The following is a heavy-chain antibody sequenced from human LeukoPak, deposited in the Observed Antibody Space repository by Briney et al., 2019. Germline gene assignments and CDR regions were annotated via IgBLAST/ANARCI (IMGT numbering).Heavy chain of an antibody. Sequence: PSETLSLTCTVSGGSISSYYWSWIRQPPGKGLEWIGYIYYSGSTNYNPSLKSRVTISVDTSKNQFSLKLSSVTAADTAVYYCARHGLGYTFGYWGQGTLGTVSS. J-gene: IGHJ4*02. CDR3: ARHGLGYTFGY. CDR1: GGSISSYY. V-gene: IGHV4-59*01. CDR2: IYYSGST. D-gene: IGHD5-12*01.